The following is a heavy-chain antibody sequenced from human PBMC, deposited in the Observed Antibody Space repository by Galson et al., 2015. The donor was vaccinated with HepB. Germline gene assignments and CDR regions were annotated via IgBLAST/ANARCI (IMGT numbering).Heavy chain of an antibody. D-gene: IGHD2-15*01. CDR3: AKWGGGSGYGKGYFDY. V-gene: IGHV3-23*01. Sequence: SLRLSCAASGFAFSSYAMSWVRQAPGMGLEYVSSITGSGGATYYPDSVKGRFTISRDNSKNTLYLQVNSLGAEDTAVYYCAKWGGGSGYGKGYFDYWGPGTLVTVSS. J-gene: IGHJ4*02. CDR2: ITGSGGAT. CDR1: GFAFSSYA.